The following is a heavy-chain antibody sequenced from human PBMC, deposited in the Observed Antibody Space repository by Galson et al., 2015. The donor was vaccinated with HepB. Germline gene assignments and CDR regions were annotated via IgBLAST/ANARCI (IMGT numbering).Heavy chain of an antibody. V-gene: IGHV1-2*02. CDR2: INPNSGGT. D-gene: IGHD2-2*01. J-gene: IGHJ6*03. CDR1: GYTFTGYY. CDR3: ATTAINIVVVPAASYYYYYMDV. Sequence: CKASGYTFTGYYMHWVRQAPGQGLEWMGWINPNSGGTNYAQKFQGRVTMTRDTSISTAYMELSRLRSDDTAVYYCATTAINIVVVPAASYYYYYMDVWGKGTTVTVSS.